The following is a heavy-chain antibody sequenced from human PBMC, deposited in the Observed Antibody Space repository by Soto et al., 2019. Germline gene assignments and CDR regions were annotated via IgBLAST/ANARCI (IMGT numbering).Heavy chain of an antibody. D-gene: IGHD3-10*01. J-gene: IGHJ5*02. V-gene: IGHV4-31*03. CDR1: GGSISSGGYY. CDR3: ARDLGRFGELLGNWFDP. CDR2: IYYSGST. Sequence: SETLFLTCTVSGGSISSGGYYWSWIRQHPGKGLEWIGYIYYSGSTYYNQSLKSRVTISVDTSKNQFSLKLSSVTAADTAVYYCARDLGRFGELLGNWFDPWGQGTLVTVSS.